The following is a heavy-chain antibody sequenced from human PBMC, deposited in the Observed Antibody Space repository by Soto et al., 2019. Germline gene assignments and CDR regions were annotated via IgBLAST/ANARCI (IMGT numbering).Heavy chain of an antibody. CDR1: GYSFTNFW. J-gene: IGHJ4*02. V-gene: IGHV5-51*01. D-gene: IGHD6-19*01. CDR2: IYPGDSET. CDR3: ATQHPLDSSGWYN. Sequence: PGESLKISCKASGYSFTNFWLGWVRQMPGKGLEWLGIIYPGDSETRYSPSFQGQVTISADRSISTAYLQWSSLKASDTAIYYCATQHPLDSSGWYNWGQGTLVTVS.